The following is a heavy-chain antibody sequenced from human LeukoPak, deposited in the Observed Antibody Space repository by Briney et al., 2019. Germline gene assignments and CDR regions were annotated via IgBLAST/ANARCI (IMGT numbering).Heavy chain of an antibody. Sequence: PSETLSLTCTVSGGSISSYYWSWIRQPAGKGLEWIGRIYTSGSTNYNPSLKSRVTMSVDTSKIQFSLKLSSVTAADTAVYYCARVVTYYDFWSGYYPRWFDPWGQGTLATVSS. D-gene: IGHD3-3*01. V-gene: IGHV4-4*07. J-gene: IGHJ5*02. CDR3: ARVVTYYDFWSGYYPRWFDP. CDR1: GGSISSYY. CDR2: IYTSGST.